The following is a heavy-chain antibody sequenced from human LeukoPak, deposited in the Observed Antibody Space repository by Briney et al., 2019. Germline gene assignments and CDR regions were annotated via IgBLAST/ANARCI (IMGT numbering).Heavy chain of an antibody. CDR3: AEHVGLEYFDY. Sequence: GASLQTPCRAFGGSSTSYWISWVRQMPGKGLEGRGGNNPSDAYTNYSPSLQGRVTISADKSISTASLQWSSVKASDTAMYYCAEHVGLEYFDYWGQGTVITVS. J-gene: IGHJ4*02. D-gene: IGHD1-26*01. CDR1: GGSSTSYW. CDR2: NNPSDAYT. V-gene: IGHV5-10-1*01.